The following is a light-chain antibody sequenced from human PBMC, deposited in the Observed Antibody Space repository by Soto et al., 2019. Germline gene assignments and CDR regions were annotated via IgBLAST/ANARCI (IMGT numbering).Light chain of an antibody. CDR3: KKYSSSRT. J-gene: IGKJ1*01. CDR2: AAT. CDR1: QSVSTNL. V-gene: IGKV3-20*01. Sequence: WTRCPGTLTLSPWARATLYCGASQSVSTNLLAWYQQKPSQPPSLLNYAATSKATGPQVRFSGSGSETDVTLTITRLEPEDFAMYYRKKYSSSRTCGQGTKVDI.